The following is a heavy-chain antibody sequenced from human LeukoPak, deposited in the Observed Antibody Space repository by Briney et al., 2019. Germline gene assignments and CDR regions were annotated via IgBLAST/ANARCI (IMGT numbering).Heavy chain of an antibody. V-gene: IGHV4-4*07. CDR2: IYTSGST. J-gene: IGHJ5*02. Sequence: SETLSLTCTVSGGSISSYYWSWIRQPAGKGLEWIGRIYTSGSTNYNPSLKGRVTMSVDTSKNQFSLRLSSVTAADTAVYYCARDSNPYYYDSSGYLVPDWFDPWGQGTLVTVSS. CDR3: ARDSNPYYYDSSGYLVPDWFDP. D-gene: IGHD3-22*01. CDR1: GGSISSYY.